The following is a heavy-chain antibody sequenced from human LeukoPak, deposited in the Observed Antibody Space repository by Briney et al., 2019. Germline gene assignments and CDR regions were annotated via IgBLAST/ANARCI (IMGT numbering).Heavy chain of an antibody. CDR3: ARDGLLDY. Sequence: PGGSLRLSCAASGFTFSDYAMGWVRQAPGKGLEWVSAISGSGGSTDYADSVKGRFTISRDNAKNSLYLQMNSLRAEDTAVYYCARDGLLDYWGQGTLVTVSS. V-gene: IGHV3-23*01. J-gene: IGHJ4*02. CDR1: GFTFSDYA. D-gene: IGHD3/OR15-3a*01. CDR2: ISGSGGST.